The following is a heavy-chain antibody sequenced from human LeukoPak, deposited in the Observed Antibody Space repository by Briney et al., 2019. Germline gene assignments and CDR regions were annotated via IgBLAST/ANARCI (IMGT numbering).Heavy chain of an antibody. V-gene: IGHV3-21*01. J-gene: IGHJ4*02. CDR2: ISSSSSYI. D-gene: IGHD6-19*01. CDR1: GFTFSSYS. CDR3: ARVSAVAGTTPAVDY. Sequence: GGSLRLSCAASGFTFSSYSMNWVRQAPGKGLEWVSSISSSSSYIYYADSVKGRFTISRDNAKNSLYLQMNSLRAEDTAVYYCARVSAVAGTTPAVDYWGQGTLVTVSS.